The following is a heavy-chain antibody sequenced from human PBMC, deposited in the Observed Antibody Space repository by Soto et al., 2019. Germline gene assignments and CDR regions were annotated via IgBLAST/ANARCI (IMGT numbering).Heavy chain of an antibody. CDR1: GFAFSNYA. J-gene: IGHJ5*01. Sequence: GGSLRLSCAASGFAFSNYAMSWVRQAPGKGLEWASSITSSGGSTYFADSVKGRFTISRDNSKNTLYLQLNSLRAEDTAVYYCTNGPLITGDSWGQGTLVTVSS. D-gene: IGHD3-22*01. V-gene: IGHV3-23*01. CDR3: TNGPLITGDS. CDR2: ITSSGGST.